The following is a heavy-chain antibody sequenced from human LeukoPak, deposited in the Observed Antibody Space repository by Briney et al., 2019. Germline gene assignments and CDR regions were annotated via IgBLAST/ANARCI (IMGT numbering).Heavy chain of an antibody. Sequence: AGGTLRLSRAASGFTFCDARMRWGPQAPGKGVGWVSRIKSKTEGGATKYAAPVKGRFPISRNDSKNNLYLQKDSLKTEDTAVYYCTTEARANLGYCGGGRCLSDYGGEGPLVTVPS. D-gene: IGHD2-15*01. CDR3: TTEARANLGYCGGGRCLSDY. CDR2: IKSKTEGGAT. CDR1: GFTFCDAR. V-gene: IGHV3-15*01. J-gene: IGHJ4*02.